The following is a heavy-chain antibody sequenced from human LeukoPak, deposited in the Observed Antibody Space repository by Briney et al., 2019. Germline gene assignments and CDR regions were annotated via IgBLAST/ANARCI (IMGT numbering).Heavy chain of an antibody. CDR1: GYTFTSYG. J-gene: IGHJ6*03. V-gene: IGHV1-18*01. Sequence: GASVKVSCKASGYTFTSYGISWVRQAPGQGLEWMGWISAYNGNTNYAQKLQGRVTMTTDTSTSTAYMELRSLRSDGTAVYYCARESSPLWFGELLFYYYMDVWGKGTTVTVSS. D-gene: IGHD3-10*01. CDR3: ARESSPLWFGELLFYYYMDV. CDR2: ISAYNGNT.